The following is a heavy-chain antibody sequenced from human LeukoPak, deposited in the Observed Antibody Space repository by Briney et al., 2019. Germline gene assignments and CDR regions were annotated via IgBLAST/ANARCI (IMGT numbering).Heavy chain of an antibody. CDR3: GRGVGGLRLGELSPFDY. Sequence: GGSLRLSCAASGFTFDDYAMHWVRQAPGKGLEWVSGISWNSGSIGYADSVKGRFTISRDNAKNSLYLQMNSLRAEDTALYYCGRGVGGLRLGELSPFDYWGQGTLVTVSS. J-gene: IGHJ4*02. V-gene: IGHV3-9*01. CDR1: GFTFDDYA. D-gene: IGHD3-16*02. CDR2: ISWNSGSI.